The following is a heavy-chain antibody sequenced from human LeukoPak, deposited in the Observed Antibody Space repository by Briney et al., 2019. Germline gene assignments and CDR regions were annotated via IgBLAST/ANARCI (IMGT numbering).Heavy chain of an antibody. D-gene: IGHD3-3*01. CDR2: ISPNSGGT. J-gene: IGHJ4*02. V-gene: IGHV1-2*02. CDR3: ARDTTDFWSGGY. CDR1: GYTFTGYY. Sequence: ASVKLSRKASGYTFTGYYMHWVRQAPGQGPEWMGWISPNSGGTNYAQKFQGRVTMTRDTSISTAYMELSRLRSDDTAVYYCARDTTDFWSGGYWGQGTLVTVSS.